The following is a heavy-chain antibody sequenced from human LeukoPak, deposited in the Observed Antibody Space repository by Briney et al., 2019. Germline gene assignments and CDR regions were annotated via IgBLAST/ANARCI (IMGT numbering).Heavy chain of an antibody. CDR1: GYTFTGYY. CDR2: INPNSGGT. V-gene: IGHV1-2*02. Sequence: GASVKVSCKASGYTFTGYYMHWVRQAPGQGLEWMGWINPNSGGTNYAQKFQGRVTMTRDTSISTAYMELSRLRSDDTAVYYCATGGSYYDILTGYYSLSFDYWGQGTLVTVSS. CDR3: ATGGSYYDILTGYYSLSFDY. J-gene: IGHJ4*02. D-gene: IGHD3-9*01.